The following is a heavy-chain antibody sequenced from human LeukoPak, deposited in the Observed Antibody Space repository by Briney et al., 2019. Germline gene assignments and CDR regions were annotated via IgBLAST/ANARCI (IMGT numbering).Heavy chain of an antibody. CDR3: ARVGGDPGDYGGH. CDR2: INHSGST. J-gene: IGHJ4*02. V-gene: IGHV4-34*01. D-gene: IGHD4-23*01. Sequence: PSETLSLTCGVYGGSFSGYYWSLIRQPPGKGLEWIGEINHSGSTNYNPSLKSRVSISVDTSKNQFYLKLSSVTAADTAVYYCARVGGDPGDYGGHWGQGTLVTVSS. CDR1: GGSFSGYY.